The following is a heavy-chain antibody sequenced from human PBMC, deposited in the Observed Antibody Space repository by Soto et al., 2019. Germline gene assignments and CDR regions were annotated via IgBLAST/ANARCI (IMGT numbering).Heavy chain of an antibody. CDR3: ARDPAGYDSSGYYHFAFDI. J-gene: IGHJ3*02. D-gene: IGHD3-22*01. CDR2: ISSSSSTI. V-gene: IGHV3-48*02. Sequence: EVQLVESGGGLVKPGGSLRLSCAASGFTFSSYSMNWVRQAPGKGLEWVSYISSSSSTIYYADSVKGRFTISRDNAKNSLYLQMNSLRDEDTAVYYCARDPAGYDSSGYYHFAFDIWGQGTMVTVSS. CDR1: GFTFSSYS.